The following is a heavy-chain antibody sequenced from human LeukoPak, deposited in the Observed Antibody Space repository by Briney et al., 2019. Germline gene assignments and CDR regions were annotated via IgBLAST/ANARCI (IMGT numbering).Heavy chain of an antibody. J-gene: IGHJ6*02. Sequence: PSQTLSLTCTVSGGSISSGSYYWSWIRQPAGKGLEWIGRIYTNGSTNYNPSLKSRVTISVDTSKNQFSLKLRSVTAADTAVYYCAGGDYVSYYYGMGVWGQGTPVTVSS. D-gene: IGHD4-17*01. CDR1: GGSISSGSYY. CDR2: IYTNGST. CDR3: AGGDYVSYYYGMGV. V-gene: IGHV4-61*02.